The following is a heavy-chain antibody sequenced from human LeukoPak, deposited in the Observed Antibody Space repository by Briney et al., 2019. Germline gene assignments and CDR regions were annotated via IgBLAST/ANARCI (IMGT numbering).Heavy chain of an antibody. CDR1: GFTFSSYE. CDR3: ARGRSGWDY. CDR2: ISSSGSTI. J-gene: IGHJ4*02. D-gene: IGHD3-22*01. Sequence: QPGGSLRLSCAASGFTFSSYEMNWVRQAPGKGLEWVSYISSSGSTIYYTDSVKGRLTISRDNAKNSLYLQMNSLRAEDTAVYYCARGRSGWDYWGQGTLVTVSS. V-gene: IGHV3-48*03.